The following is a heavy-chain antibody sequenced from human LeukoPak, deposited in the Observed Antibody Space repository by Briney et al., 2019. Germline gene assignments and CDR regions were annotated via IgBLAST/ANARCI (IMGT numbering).Heavy chain of an antibody. CDR1: RGSISTGNYW. CDR3: ARQMGVGVWALDY. J-gene: IGHJ4*02. CDR2: IFHTGKT. Sequence: SETLSLTCDVSRGSISTGNYWWGWLRQPPGKGLEWIGIIFHTGKTHDNPSLRGRVSMSVDTSKNQFSLRLSAVTAADTAVYYCARQMGVGVWALDYWGQGALVTVSS. V-gene: IGHV4-39*01. D-gene: IGHD3-16*01.